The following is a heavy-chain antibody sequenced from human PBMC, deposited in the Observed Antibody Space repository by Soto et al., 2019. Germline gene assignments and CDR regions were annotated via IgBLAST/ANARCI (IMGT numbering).Heavy chain of an antibody. Sequence: EVQLAESGGGLVKPGGSLRLSCAASGFTFSNAWMNWVRQAPGKGLEWVGHIESKTDGRTTDYAAPVKGRFTISRDDSKNTVYLQMKSLKTVDTDVYYCTSGACKGHDFINDYCDLDYWGQGTLVTVSS. D-gene: IGHD3-16*01. CDR2: IESKTDGRTT. V-gene: IGHV3-15*07. CDR1: GFTFSNAW. CDR3: TSGACKGHDFINDYCDLDY. J-gene: IGHJ4*02.